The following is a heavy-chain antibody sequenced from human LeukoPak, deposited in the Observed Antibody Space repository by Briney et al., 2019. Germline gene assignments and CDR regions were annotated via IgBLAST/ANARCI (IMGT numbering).Heavy chain of an antibody. V-gene: IGHV3-30*04. CDR3: ARAPPDSAARFYGMDV. D-gene: IGHD5-18*01. J-gene: IGHJ6*02. Sequence: GGSLRLSCAASGFTFSSYAMHWVRQAPGKGLEWVAVISYDGSNKYYADSVKGRFTISRDNSKNTLYLQMNSLRAEDTAVYYCARAPPDSAARFYGMDVWGQGTTVTVSS. CDR1: GFTFSSYA. CDR2: ISYDGSNK.